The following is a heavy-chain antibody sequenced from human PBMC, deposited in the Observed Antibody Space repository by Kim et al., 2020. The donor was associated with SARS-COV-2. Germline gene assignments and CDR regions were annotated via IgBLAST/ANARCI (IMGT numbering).Heavy chain of an antibody. V-gene: IGHV3-23*01. Sequence: YEKSGKGRFTISRRKSKNALYLQLNSLRAEDTAIYFCTKDAYAGSRKFDYWGQGTLVTVSS. J-gene: IGHJ4*02. D-gene: IGHD2-21*01. CDR3: TKDAYAGSRKFDY.